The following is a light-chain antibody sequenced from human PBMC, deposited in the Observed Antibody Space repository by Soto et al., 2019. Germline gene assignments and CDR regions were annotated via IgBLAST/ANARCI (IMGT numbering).Light chain of an antibody. CDR3: MQALQTQT. CDR2: GAS. CDR1: QSISNNY. J-gene: IGKJ1*01. Sequence: TQSPSTLSGAVGDRVTITCRASQSISNNYLAWYQQKPGQAPRLLIYGASNRATGIPDRFSGSGSGTDFTLKVSRVEAEDVGVYYCMQALQTQTFGQGTKV. V-gene: IGKV3-20*01.